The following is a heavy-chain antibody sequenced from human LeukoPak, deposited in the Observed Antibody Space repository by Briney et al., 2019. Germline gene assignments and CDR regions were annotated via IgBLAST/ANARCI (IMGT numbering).Heavy chain of an antibody. Sequence: SETLSLTCTVSGGSISSGSYYWSWIRQPVGKGLEWIGRIYTSGSTNYNPSLKSRVTISVDTSKNQFSLKLSSVTAADTAVYYCARARDGYTARGFDYWGQGTLVTVSS. V-gene: IGHV4-61*02. D-gene: IGHD5-24*01. CDR1: GGSISSGSYY. J-gene: IGHJ4*02. CDR3: ARARDGYTARGFDY. CDR2: IYTSGST.